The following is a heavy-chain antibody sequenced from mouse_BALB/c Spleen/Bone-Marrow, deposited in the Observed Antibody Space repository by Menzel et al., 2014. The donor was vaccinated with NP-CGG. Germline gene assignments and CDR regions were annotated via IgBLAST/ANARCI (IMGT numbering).Heavy chain of an antibody. D-gene: IGHD2-14*01. CDR2: IYPSDSYS. V-gene: IGHV1-69*02. Sequence: QVQLQQSGAELVRPGASVTVSCKASGYTFTNYWINWVRQRPGQGLEWIGNIYPSDSYSNYNQKFKDKATLTVDKSSSTAYMQLSSPTSEDSAVYYCTRRDRYDYYGVDYWGQGTSVTVSS. J-gene: IGHJ4*01. CDR1: GYTFTNYW. CDR3: TRRDRYDYYGVDY.